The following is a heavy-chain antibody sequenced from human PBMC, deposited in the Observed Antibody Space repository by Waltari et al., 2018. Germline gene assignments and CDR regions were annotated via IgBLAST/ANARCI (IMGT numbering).Heavy chain of an antibody. CDR3: ARVRVVMGEGVY. V-gene: IGHV3-48*03. Sequence: EVRLVESGGNLVQPGGSPRLSCAASGFSFSSYEMNWVRQAPGRGLEWVSYISSSGSTKYYADSVKGRFTISRDNAKNSLYLQMNSLRADDTAVYYCARVRVVMGEGVYWGQGTLVTVSS. CDR2: ISSSGSTK. J-gene: IGHJ4*02. CDR1: GFSFSSYE. D-gene: IGHD2-15*01.